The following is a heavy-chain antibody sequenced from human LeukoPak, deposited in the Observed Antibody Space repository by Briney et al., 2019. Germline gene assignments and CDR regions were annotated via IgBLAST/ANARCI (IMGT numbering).Heavy chain of an antibody. J-gene: IGHJ4*02. V-gene: IGHV3-21*01. CDR1: GFTFSSYS. D-gene: IGHD5-18*01. Sequence: GGSLRLSCAASGFTFSSYSMNWVRQAPGKGLEWVSSISSSSSYIYYADSVKGRFTISRDNAKNSLYLQMNSLRAEDTAVYYCARGDTAMVTNDYWGQGTLVTVSS. CDR3: ARGDTAMVTNDY. CDR2: ISSSSSYI.